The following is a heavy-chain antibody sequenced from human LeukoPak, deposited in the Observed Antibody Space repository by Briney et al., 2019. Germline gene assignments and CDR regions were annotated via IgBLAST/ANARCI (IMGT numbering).Heavy chain of an antibody. D-gene: IGHD6-19*01. Sequence: ASVKVSCKASGGTFSSYAISWVRQAPGQGLEWMRGIIPIFGTANYAQKFQGRVTITADESTSTAYMELSSLRSEDTAVYYCARAEGYSSGWSSGTFDYWGQGTLVTVSS. CDR3: ARAEGYSSGWSSGTFDY. J-gene: IGHJ4*02. V-gene: IGHV1-69*01. CDR1: GGTFSSYA. CDR2: IIPIFGTA.